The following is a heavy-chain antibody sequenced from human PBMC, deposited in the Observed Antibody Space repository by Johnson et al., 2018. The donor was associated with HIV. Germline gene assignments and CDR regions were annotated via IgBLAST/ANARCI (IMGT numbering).Heavy chain of an antibody. CDR2: ISWNSGAI. V-gene: IGHV3-9*01. D-gene: IGHD5-12*01. J-gene: IGHJ3*01. CDR3: ASIGYRDYADESENSDF. CDR1: GFDFDDSP. Sequence: VQLVESGGGSVQPGRSLRLSCSASGFDFDDSPMHWVRQAPGKGLEWVSGISWNSGAIGYADSVKGRFIISRDNARNSLYLEMKSLTVEDTALYYCASIGYRDYADESENSDFCGQGTMVTVSS.